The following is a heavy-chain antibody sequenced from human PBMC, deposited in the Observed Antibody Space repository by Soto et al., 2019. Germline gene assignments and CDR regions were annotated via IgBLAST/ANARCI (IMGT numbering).Heavy chain of an antibody. Sequence: SETLSLTCAVSGGSFSSYYWNWIRQPPGRGLEWVGEINHSGTTNYNPSLESRITISLDASKNHFSLTLTSVTAADTAVYYCARIAVGPGNTFYYYYGMDVWGQGTTVTVSS. CDR2: INHSGTT. J-gene: IGHJ6*02. V-gene: IGHV4-34*01. CDR1: GGSFSSYY. D-gene: IGHD6-19*01. CDR3: ARIAVGPGNTFYYYYGMDV.